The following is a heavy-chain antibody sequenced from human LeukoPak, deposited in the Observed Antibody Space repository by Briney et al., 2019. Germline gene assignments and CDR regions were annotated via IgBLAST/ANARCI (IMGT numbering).Heavy chain of an antibody. D-gene: IGHD3-22*01. J-gene: IGHJ4*02. V-gene: IGHV4-59*01. CDR1: GGSISSYY. CDR2: IYYSGST. Sequence: SETLSLTCTVSGGSISSYYWSWIRQPPGKGLEWIGYIYYSGSTNYNPSLKSRVTILVDTSKNQFSLKLSSVTAADTAVYYCARSDSSMDFDYWGQGTLVTVSS. CDR3: ARSDSSMDFDY.